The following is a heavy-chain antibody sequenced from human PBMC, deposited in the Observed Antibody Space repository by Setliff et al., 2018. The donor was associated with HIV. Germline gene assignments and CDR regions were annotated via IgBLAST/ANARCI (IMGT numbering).Heavy chain of an antibody. D-gene: IGHD3-10*01. CDR2: IYYSGST. CDR1: GASISSSDYY. Sequence: SETLSLTCSVSGASISSSDYYWGWIRQPPGKGLEWIGSIYYSGSTDYNPSLKSRVTISVDTSKNQFSLKLNSVTAADTAVYYCARPALGIGGGSRFDNWGQGTLVTVS. J-gene: IGHJ4*02. CDR3: ARPALGIGGGSRFDN. V-gene: IGHV4-39*01.